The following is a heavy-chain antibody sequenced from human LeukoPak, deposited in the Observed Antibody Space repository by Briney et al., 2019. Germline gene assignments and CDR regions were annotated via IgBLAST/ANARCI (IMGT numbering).Heavy chain of an antibody. Sequence: SETLSLTCAVYGGSFSGYYWSWIRQPPGKGLEWIGEINHSGSTNYNPSLKSRVTISVDTSKNQFSLKLSSVTAADTAVYYCVRGEVVVVPAAIQRRNWFDPWGQGTLVTVSS. J-gene: IGHJ5*02. CDR2: INHSGST. D-gene: IGHD2-2*01. CDR3: VRGEVVVVPAAIQRRNWFDP. CDR1: GGSFSGYY. V-gene: IGHV4-34*01.